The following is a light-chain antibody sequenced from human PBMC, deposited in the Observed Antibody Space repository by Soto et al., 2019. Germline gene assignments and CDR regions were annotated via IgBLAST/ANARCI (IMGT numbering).Light chain of an antibody. CDR2: DVS. CDR3: SEHTTSSKVI. Sequence: QSALTQPASVSGSPGQSITISCTGTSSDVGSYNFVSWYPQHPGKAPELMLYDVSNRPSGLSNRFSGSKSGNTASLTISGLQAEDEADYYCSEHTTSSKVIFGGGTKLTVL. CDR1: SSDVGSYNF. V-gene: IGLV2-14*01. J-gene: IGLJ2*01.